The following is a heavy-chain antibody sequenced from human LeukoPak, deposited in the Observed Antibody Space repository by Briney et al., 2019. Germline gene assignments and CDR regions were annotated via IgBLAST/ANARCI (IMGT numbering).Heavy chain of an antibody. CDR3: ARDTVTTAMDV. J-gene: IGHJ6*03. D-gene: IGHD4-17*01. Sequence: PRASVKVSCKASGYTFTGYYMHWVRQAPGQGLEWMGGIIPIFGTANYAQKFQGRVTITADESTSTAYMELSSLRSEDTAVHYCARDTVTTAMDVWGKGTTVTVSS. V-gene: IGHV1-69*13. CDR1: GYTFTGYY. CDR2: IIPIFGTA.